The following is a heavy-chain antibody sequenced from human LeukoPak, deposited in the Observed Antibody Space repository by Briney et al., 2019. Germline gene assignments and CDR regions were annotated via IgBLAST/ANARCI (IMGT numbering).Heavy chain of an antibody. Sequence: PSETLSLTCTVSGGSINSYYWSWIRQPPGKGLEWIGQVYYSGGTNYNPSLKSRVSISVDTPKNQLSLKLSSVTAADTAVYYCARWEVRLNAFEMWGQGTMVTVSS. CDR2: VYYSGGT. J-gene: IGHJ3*02. V-gene: IGHV4-59*08. D-gene: IGHD3-10*01. CDR3: ARWEVRLNAFEM. CDR1: GGSINSYY.